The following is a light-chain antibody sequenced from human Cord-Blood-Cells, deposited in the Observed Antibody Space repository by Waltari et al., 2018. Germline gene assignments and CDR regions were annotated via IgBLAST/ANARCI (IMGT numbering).Light chain of an antibody. V-gene: IGKV3-11*01. CDR2: DAS. CDR1: QSVSSY. CDR3: QQRSNWPT. J-gene: IGKJ3*01. Sequence: EIVLTQSPATLSLSPGERATLSCKASQSVSSYLAWYQQKTGQAPRLLIYDASNRATGIPARFSGSGSGTDFTLTISSLEPEAFAVYYCQQRSNWPTFGPGTKVDIK.